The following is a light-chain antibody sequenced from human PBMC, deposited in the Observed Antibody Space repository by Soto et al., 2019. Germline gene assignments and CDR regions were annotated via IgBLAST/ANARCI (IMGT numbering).Light chain of an antibody. CDR2: DAS. J-gene: IGKJ5*01. Sequence: DIQMTQSPSSLSASVGDRVTITCRARQGISSWLAWYQQKPEKAPKYLIYDASSLQSGVPSRFSDNGSGTDFTLTIRSLQHEYSATYYCKPYNSYPLTCGQGPR. CDR1: QGISSW. CDR3: KPYNSYPLT. V-gene: IGKV1D-16*02.